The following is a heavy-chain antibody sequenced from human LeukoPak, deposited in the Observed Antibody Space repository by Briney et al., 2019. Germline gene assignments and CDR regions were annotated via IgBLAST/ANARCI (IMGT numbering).Heavy chain of an antibody. Sequence: SETLSLTCAVSGGSISPYYWSWIRQAPGKGLEWIVYIYTSGTSNQNPSLKSRVTISVDTSKNQFSLKLSSVTAADTAVYYCARHGPYGSGSYYPWVKTPTIGMDVWGQGTTVTVSS. D-gene: IGHD3-10*01. CDR1: GGSISPYY. CDR2: IYTSGTS. CDR3: ARHGPYGSGSYYPWVKTPTIGMDV. V-gene: IGHV4-4*09. J-gene: IGHJ6*02.